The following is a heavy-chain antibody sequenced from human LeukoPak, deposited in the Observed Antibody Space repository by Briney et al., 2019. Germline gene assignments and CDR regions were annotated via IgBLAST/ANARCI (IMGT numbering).Heavy chain of an antibody. CDR3: PPRGWSLRY. CDR2: IYNSGST. CDR1: VGPLSVDI. J-gene: IGHJ2*01. Sequence: PSETLSLTCMHSVGPLSVDIWCRVSQPPGKGLEWIGYIYNSGSTNYNPSLKSRLTISVDTSKNQFSLKLSSVTAADTDVYCCPPRGWSLRYWGRGTLVTVSS. V-gene: IGHV4-59*01. D-gene: IGHD3-16*02.